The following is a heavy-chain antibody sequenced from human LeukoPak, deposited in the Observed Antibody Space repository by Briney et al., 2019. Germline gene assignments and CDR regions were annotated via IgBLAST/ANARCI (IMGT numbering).Heavy chain of an antibody. CDR1: GGTFSSYA. CDR2: IIPIFGTA. V-gene: IGHV1-69*13. J-gene: IGHJ4*02. D-gene: IGHD3-10*01. Sequence: SVKVSCKASGGTFSSYAISWVRQAPGQGLEWMGGIIPIFGTANYAQKLQGRVTITADESTSTAYMELSSLRSEDTAVYYCARGHYYGSGSYPEGPFDYWGQGTLVTVSS. CDR3: ARGHYYGSGSYPEGPFDY.